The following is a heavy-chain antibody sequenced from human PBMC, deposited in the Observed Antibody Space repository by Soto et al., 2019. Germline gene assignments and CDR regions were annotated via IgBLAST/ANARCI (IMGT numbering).Heavy chain of an antibody. CDR1: GDTFNTYS. CDR2: IIPIFGTA. Sequence: QVQLVQSGAEVKKPGSSVKVSCKASGDTFNTYSISWVRQAPGQGLEWMGGIIPIFGTANYAQNFQDRVTITADAXXXXXXXXXXXXXXXXXXXXXXXXXXXXXXXXXXXXWGQGTLVTVSS. J-gene: IGHJ4*02. CDR3: XXXXXXXXXXXXXX. V-gene: IGHV1-69*12.